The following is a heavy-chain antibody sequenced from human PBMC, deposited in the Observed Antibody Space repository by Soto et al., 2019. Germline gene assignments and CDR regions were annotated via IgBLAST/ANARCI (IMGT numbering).Heavy chain of an antibody. J-gene: IGHJ4*02. CDR3: ARVPEGAPWGSYDY. D-gene: IGHD3-16*01. CDR1: GFTFSSYA. CDR2: ISYDGSNK. V-gene: IGHV3-30-3*01. Sequence: QVQLVESGGGVVQPGRSLRLSCAASGFTFSSYAMHWVRQAPGKGLEWVAVISYDGSNKYYADSVKGRFTISRDNSKNTLYLQMNSLRAEDKAVYYCARVPEGAPWGSYDYWGQGTLVTVS.